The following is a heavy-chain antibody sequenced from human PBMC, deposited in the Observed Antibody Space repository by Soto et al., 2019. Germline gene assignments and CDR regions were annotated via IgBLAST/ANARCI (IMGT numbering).Heavy chain of an antibody. D-gene: IGHD2-2*01. CDR1: GYSFTSYG. Sequence: WASVKVSCKASGYSFTSYGISWVRRAPGQGLEWMGWISPYNGHTQFVQRFQGRVSMTTDTSTKTAYMELRNLRSDDTAHYYCARDLTIVPATHPRLENYGMDVWGQGTTVTVSS. V-gene: IGHV1-18*01. J-gene: IGHJ6*02. CDR3: ARDLTIVPATHPRLENYGMDV. CDR2: ISPYNGHT.